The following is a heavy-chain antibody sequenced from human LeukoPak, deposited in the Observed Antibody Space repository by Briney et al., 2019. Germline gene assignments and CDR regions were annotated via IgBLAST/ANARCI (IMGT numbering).Heavy chain of an antibody. CDR1: GFTFNTYH. V-gene: IGHV3-33*08. D-gene: IGHD4-23*01. J-gene: IGHJ4*02. CDR2: MWSDGNTK. Sequence: QPGGSLRLSCAASGFTFNTYHMYWVRQGPGKGLEWVAVMWSDGNTKYYADSVKGRFSISGDSSDNTLYLQMNSLTAEDTAVYYCARSRDYGGGYFDYWGQGTLVTVSS. CDR3: ARSRDYGGGYFDY.